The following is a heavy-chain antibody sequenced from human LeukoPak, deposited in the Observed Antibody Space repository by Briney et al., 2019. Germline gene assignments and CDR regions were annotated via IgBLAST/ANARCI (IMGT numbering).Heavy chain of an antibody. CDR1: GFTFSSYS. CDR2: ISSSSSYI. Sequence: GGSLRLSCAASGFTFSSYSMNWVRQAPGKGLEWVSSISSSSSYIYYADSVKGRFTISRDNAKNSLYLQMNSLRAEDTAVYYCARDSGSSWEYYYYYYMDVWGKGTTVTVSS. CDR3: ARDSGSSWEYYYYYYMDV. V-gene: IGHV3-21*01. J-gene: IGHJ6*03. D-gene: IGHD6-13*01.